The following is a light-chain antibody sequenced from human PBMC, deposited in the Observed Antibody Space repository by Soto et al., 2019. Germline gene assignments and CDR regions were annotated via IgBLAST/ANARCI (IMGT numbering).Light chain of an antibody. J-gene: IGKJ5*01. CDR2: AAS. CDR3: QQSYSSLIT. V-gene: IGKV1-39*01. Sequence: DLQMTQSPSSLSASVGDRVTITCRASQSISSYLNWYQQKPGKATKLLIYAASSLQSGAPSRFSGSGSGTDFTLTISSLQPEDFATYYCQQSYSSLITFGQGTRMEMK. CDR1: QSISSY.